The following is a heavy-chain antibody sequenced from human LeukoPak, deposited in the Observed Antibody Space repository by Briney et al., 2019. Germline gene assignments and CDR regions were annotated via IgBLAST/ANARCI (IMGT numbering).Heavy chain of an antibody. CDR3: ARGRSYYYGSGSSPFDY. Sequence: SGTLSLTCAVYGGSFSGYYWSWIRQPPGKGLEWIGEINHSGSTNYNPSLKSRVTISVDTSKNQFSLKLSSVTAADTAVYYCARGRSYYYGSGSSPFDYWGQGTLVTVSS. CDR2: INHSGST. CDR1: GGSFSGYY. J-gene: IGHJ4*02. V-gene: IGHV4-34*01. D-gene: IGHD3-10*01.